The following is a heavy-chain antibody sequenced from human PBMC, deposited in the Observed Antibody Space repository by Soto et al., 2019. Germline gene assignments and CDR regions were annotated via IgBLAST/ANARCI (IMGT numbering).Heavy chain of an antibody. CDR3: AKLDIVVVPAATLGSWYYFDY. CDR1: GFTFSSYA. V-gene: IGHV3-23*01. Sequence: PGGSLRLSCAASGFTFSSYAMSWVRQAPGKGLEWVSAISGSGGSTYYADSVKGRFTISRDNSKNTLYLQMNSLRAEDTAVYYCAKLDIVVVPAATLGSWYYFDYWGQGTLVTVSS. D-gene: IGHD2-2*01. CDR2: ISGSGGST. J-gene: IGHJ4*02.